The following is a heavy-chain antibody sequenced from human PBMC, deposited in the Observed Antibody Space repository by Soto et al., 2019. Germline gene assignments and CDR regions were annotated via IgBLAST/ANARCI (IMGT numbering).Heavy chain of an antibody. CDR1: GYTLTELS. D-gene: IGHD3-3*01. J-gene: IGHJ4*02. CDR3: ATLGGDFWSGSSSAFDY. V-gene: IGHV1-24*01. CDR2: FDPEDGET. Sequence: GASVKVSCKVSGYTLTELSMHWVRQAPGKGLEWMGGFDPEDGETIYAQKFQGRVTMTEDTSTDTAYMELSSLRSEDTAAYYCATLGGDFWSGSSSAFDYWGQGTLVTVSS.